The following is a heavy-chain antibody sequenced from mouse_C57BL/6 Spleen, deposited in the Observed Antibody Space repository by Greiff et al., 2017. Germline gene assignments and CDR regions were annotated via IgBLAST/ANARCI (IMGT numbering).Heavy chain of an antibody. CDR2: IYPGDGDT. J-gene: IGHJ4*01. V-gene: IGHV1-82*01. D-gene: IGHD2-4*01. CDR3: AVDDYDGAGYAMDY. Sequence: QVQLQQSGPELVKPGASVKISCKASGYAFSSSWMNWVKQRPGKGLEWIGRIYPGDGDTNYNGKFKGKATLTADKSSSTAYMQLSSLTSEDSAVYFCAVDDYDGAGYAMDYWGQGTSVTVSS. CDR1: GYAFSSSW.